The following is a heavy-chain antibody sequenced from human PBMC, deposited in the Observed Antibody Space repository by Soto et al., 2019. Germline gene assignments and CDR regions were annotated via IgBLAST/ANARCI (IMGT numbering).Heavy chain of an antibody. CDR3: ARREQLAPYYFHYYSMDV. CDR2: ISYDGSNK. V-gene: IGHV3-30*03. D-gene: IGHD6-6*01. J-gene: IGHJ6*02. Sequence: GGSLRLSCASSGFTFSNYGMHWVRQAPGKGLEWVAVISYDGSNKYYADSVKGRFTISRDNSKNTVSLQMNSLRAEDTAVYYCARREQLAPYYFHYYSMDVWGQGTTVTVSS. CDR1: GFTFSNYG.